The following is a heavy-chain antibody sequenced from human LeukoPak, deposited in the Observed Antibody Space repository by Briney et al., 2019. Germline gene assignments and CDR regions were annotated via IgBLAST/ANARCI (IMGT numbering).Heavy chain of an antibody. CDR2: ISPYSGAI. CDR3: ARTLTTATWDY. V-gene: IGHV1-2*02. Sequence: RASVKVSCKASGYTFTEYYLNWMRQAPGQGLEWMGWISPYSGAIYYAQIFQGRVTMTRDTSISTAYKEVSSLRSDDSAVYFCARTLTTATWDYWGQGTLVTVSS. D-gene: IGHD4-17*01. J-gene: IGHJ4*02. CDR1: GYTFTEYY.